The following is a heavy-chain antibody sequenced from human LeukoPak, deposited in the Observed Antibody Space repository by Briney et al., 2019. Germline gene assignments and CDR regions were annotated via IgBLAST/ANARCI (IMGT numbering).Heavy chain of an antibody. CDR1: GYTFTSYG. CDR2: ISAYNGNT. Sequence: GASVKVSCKASGYTFTSYGISWVRQAPGQGLEWMRWISAYNGNTNYAQKLQGRVTMTTDTSTSTAYMELRSLRSDDTAVYYCARDGKYYDFWSGYYALYYFDYWGQGTLVTV. D-gene: IGHD3-3*01. J-gene: IGHJ4*02. CDR3: ARDGKYYDFWSGYYALYYFDY. V-gene: IGHV1-18*01.